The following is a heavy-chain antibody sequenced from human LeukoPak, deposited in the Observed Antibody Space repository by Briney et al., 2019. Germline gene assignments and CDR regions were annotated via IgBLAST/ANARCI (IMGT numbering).Heavy chain of an antibody. CDR1: GGSISSYY. D-gene: IGHD6-13*01. J-gene: IGHJ4*02. V-gene: IGHV4-59*08. CDR2: IYYSGST. Sequence: SETLSLTCTVSGGSISSYYWSWIRQTPGKGLEWIGYIYYSGSTYYNPSLKSRVTISVDTSKNQFSLKLSSATAADTAVYYCARLSIAAAGLDYWGQGTLVTVSS. CDR3: ARLSIAAAGLDY.